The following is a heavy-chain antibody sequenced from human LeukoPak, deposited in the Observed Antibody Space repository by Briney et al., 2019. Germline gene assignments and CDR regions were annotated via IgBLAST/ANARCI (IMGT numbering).Heavy chain of an antibody. V-gene: IGHV4-39*07. Sequence: PSETLSLTCTVSGGSISSSSYYWGWIRQPPGKGLEWIGSIYYSGSTYYNPSLKSRVTISVDTSKNQFSLKLSPVTAADTAVYYCARDASGDNWFDPWGQGTLVTVSS. CDR3: ARDASGDNWFDP. J-gene: IGHJ5*02. CDR2: IYYSGST. CDR1: GGSISSSSYY. D-gene: IGHD2-8*02.